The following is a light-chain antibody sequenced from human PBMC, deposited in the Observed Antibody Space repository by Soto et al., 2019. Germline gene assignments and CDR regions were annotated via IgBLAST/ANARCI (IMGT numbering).Light chain of an antibody. J-gene: IGKJ4*02. CDR3: QQYSNSLT. Sequence: VLTQYPATLSLSPWDRATLSCRASQSVTRTYLAWYQQKPGQAPRLLIYAASSRASGIHDRFSGSGSGTEFTLTINSLQPEDFAVYYCQQYSNSLTFGGGTKVDIK. V-gene: IGKV3-20*01. CDR2: AAS. CDR1: QSVTRTY.